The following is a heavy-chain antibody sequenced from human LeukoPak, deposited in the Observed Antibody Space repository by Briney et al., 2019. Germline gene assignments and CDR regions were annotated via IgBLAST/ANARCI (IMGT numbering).Heavy chain of an antibody. V-gene: IGHV3-74*01. CDR2: INSDGSST. CDR3: AGHYGSGRYHYYYMDV. Sequence: GGSLRLSCAASRLIFSSYWMHWVRQAPGKGLVWVSRINSDGSSTIYADSVKGRFTISRDYAKNTVYLQMNSFRVDDTAVYYCAGHYGSGRYHYYYMDVWGRGTTVTVSS. CDR1: RLIFSSYW. D-gene: IGHD3-10*01. J-gene: IGHJ6*03.